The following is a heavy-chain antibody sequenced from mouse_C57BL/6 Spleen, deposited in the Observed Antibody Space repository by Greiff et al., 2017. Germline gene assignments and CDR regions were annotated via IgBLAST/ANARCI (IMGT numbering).Heavy chain of an antibody. CDR1: GYTFTSYW. Sequence: VKLVESGAELVRPGSSVKLSCKASGYTFTSYWMDWVKQRPGQGLEWIGNIYPSDSETHYNQKFKDKATLTVDKSSSTAYMQLSSLTSEDSAVYYCARSYYYGSSHAMDYWGQGTSVTVSS. CDR2: IYPSDSET. CDR3: ARSYYYGSSHAMDY. V-gene: IGHV1-61*01. D-gene: IGHD1-1*01. J-gene: IGHJ4*01.